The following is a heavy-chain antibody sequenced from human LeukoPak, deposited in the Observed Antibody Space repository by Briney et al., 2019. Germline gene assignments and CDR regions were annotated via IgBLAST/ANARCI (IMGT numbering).Heavy chain of an antibody. V-gene: IGHV4-39*01. D-gene: IGHD3-22*01. Sequence: SDTLSLTCTVAGGSISSSSYYWGWLRQPPGKGLELFGSIYYSGNTYYNPALKGRVAISVYTSKSQFSLNLSSVTAADTTVYYCARRYYDTSGYLNWFDPWGQGTLVTVSS. CDR1: GGSISSSSYY. CDR2: IYYSGNT. J-gene: IGHJ5*02. CDR3: ARRYYDTSGYLNWFDP.